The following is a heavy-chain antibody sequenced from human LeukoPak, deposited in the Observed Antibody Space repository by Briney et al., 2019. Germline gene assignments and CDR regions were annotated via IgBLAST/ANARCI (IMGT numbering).Heavy chain of an antibody. Sequence: GGSLRPSCAASGFTFSSYSMNWVRQAPGKGLEWVSSISSSSSYIYYADSVKGRFTISRDNAKNSLYLQMNSLRAEDTAVYYCARVSDRYCTNGVCSYFDYWGQGTLVTVSS. CDR3: ARVSDRYCTNGVCSYFDY. J-gene: IGHJ4*02. V-gene: IGHV3-21*01. D-gene: IGHD2-8*01. CDR1: GFTFSSYS. CDR2: ISSSSSYI.